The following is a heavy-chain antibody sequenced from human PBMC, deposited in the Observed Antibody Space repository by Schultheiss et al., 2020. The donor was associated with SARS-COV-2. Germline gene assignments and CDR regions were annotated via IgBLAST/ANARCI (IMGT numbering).Heavy chain of an antibody. V-gene: IGHV1-18*01. CDR1: GYTFTSYG. CDR2: ISAYNGNT. Sequence: ASVKVSCKASGYTFTSYGISWVRQAPGQGLEWMGWISAYNGNTNYAQKFQGRVTMTRDTSISTAYMELSRLRSDDTAVYYCARTYSSSWYVDYWGQGTLVTVSS. D-gene: IGHD6-13*01. J-gene: IGHJ4*02. CDR3: ARTYSSSWYVDY.